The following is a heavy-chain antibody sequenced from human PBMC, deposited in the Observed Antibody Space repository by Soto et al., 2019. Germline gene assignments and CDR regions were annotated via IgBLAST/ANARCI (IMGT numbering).Heavy chain of an antibody. CDR1: GYTLTELS. CDR2: FDPEDGET. D-gene: IGHD3-3*01. V-gene: IGHV1-24*01. Sequence: ASVKVSCKVSGYTLTELSMHWVRQAPGKGLEWMGGFDPEDGETIYAQKFQGRVTMTEDTSTDTAYMELSSLRSEDTAVYYCATVLNFWSGYRPYYGMDVWGQGTTVTVSS. CDR3: ATVLNFWSGYRPYYGMDV. J-gene: IGHJ6*02.